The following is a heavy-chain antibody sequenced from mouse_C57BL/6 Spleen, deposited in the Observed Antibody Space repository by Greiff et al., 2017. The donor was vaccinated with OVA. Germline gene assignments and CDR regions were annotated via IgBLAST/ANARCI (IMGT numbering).Heavy chain of an antibody. Sequence: QVQLQQPGAELVRPGSSVKLSCKASGYTFTSYWLHWVKQRPIQGLEWIGNIDPSDSETHSNQKFKDKATLTVDKSSSTAYMQLSSRTSEDSAVYDCARAGDYLYYFDYWGQGTTLTVAS. J-gene: IGHJ2*01. CDR2: IDPSDSET. CDR3: ARAGDYLYYFDY. CDR1: GYTFTSYW. V-gene: IGHV1-52*01. D-gene: IGHD2-4*01.